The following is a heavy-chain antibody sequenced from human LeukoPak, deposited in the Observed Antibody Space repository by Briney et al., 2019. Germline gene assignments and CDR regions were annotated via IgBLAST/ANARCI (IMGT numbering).Heavy chain of an antibody. CDR3: AREGPNDGAIAP. Sequence: SETLSLTCNVSGGSVSSGAYYWSWVRQPPGKGLDWIGYVSYSGSAEYNPSLKSRVTMSVDTTTNQFSLKLSSVTAADTAVYYCAREGPNDGAIAPWGQGTPVTVSS. CDR1: GGSVSSGAYY. CDR2: VSYSGSA. D-gene: IGHD1-1*01. J-gene: IGHJ5*02. V-gene: IGHV4-61*08.